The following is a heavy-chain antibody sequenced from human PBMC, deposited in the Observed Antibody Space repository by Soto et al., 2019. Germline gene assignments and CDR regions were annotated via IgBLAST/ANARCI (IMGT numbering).Heavy chain of an antibody. D-gene: IGHD3-10*01. V-gene: IGHV4-61*01. CDR3: ARVWGGAFDI. J-gene: IGHJ3*02. Sequence: SETLSLTCAVSGGSISSGCYSWSWIRQPPGKGLEWIGYIYYSGSTNYNPSLKSRVTISVDTSKNQFSLKLSSVTAADTAVYYCARVWGGAFDIWGQGTMVTVSS. CDR1: GGSISSGCYS. CDR2: IYYSGST.